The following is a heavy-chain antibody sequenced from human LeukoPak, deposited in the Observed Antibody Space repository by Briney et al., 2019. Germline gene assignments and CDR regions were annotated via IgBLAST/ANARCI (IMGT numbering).Heavy chain of an antibody. J-gene: IGHJ4*02. Sequence: PGGSLRLSCTASGFTFSTYAMSWVRQTPGKGLEWVSSISGSGDSTYYADSVEGRFTMSRDNSKKTLYLQMDSLRAEDTAVYYCAKDRLSSGYLSSLDFWAQGTLVTVSS. CDR3: AKDRLSSGYLSSLDF. D-gene: IGHD3-22*01. CDR1: GFTFSTYA. CDR2: ISGSGDST. V-gene: IGHV3-23*01.